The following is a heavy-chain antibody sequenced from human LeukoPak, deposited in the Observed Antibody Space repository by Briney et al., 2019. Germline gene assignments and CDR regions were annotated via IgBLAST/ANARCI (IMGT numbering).Heavy chain of an antibody. J-gene: IGHJ6*03. CDR1: GFTFSSYW. CDR3: ARSTNYYYYYMDV. CDR2: IKQDGSEK. V-gene: IGHV3-7*01. Sequence: PGGSLRLSCAASGFTFSSYWMSWVRQAPGRGREGVANIKQDGSEKYYVDSVKGRFTISRDNAKNSLYLQMNSLRAEDTAVYYCARSTNYYYYYMDVWGKGTTVTVFS. D-gene: IGHD5-24*01.